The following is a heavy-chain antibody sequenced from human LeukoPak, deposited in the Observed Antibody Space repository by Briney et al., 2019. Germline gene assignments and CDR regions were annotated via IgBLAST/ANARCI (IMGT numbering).Heavy chain of an antibody. CDR1: GFTFSSYA. D-gene: IGHD1-26*01. Sequence: GGSLRLSCAASGFTFSSYAMNWVRQAPGKGLEWVSSISSSSSYIYYADSVKGRFTISRDNAKNSLYLQMNSLRAEDTAVYYCATPPAAYSGSYCWGQGTLVTVSS. V-gene: IGHV3-21*01. CDR3: ATPPAAYSGSYC. CDR2: ISSSSSYI. J-gene: IGHJ4*02.